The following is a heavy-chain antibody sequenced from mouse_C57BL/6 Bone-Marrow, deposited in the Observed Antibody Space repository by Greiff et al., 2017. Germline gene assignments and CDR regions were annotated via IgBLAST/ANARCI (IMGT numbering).Heavy chain of an antibody. CDR3: TTITTVVAFDY. D-gene: IGHD1-1*01. J-gene: IGHJ2*01. Sequence: EVQRVESGAELVRPGASVKLSCTASGFNIKDDYMHWVKQRPEQGLEWIGWIDPENGDTEYASKFQGKATITADTSSNTAYLQLSSLTSEDTAVYYCTTITTVVAFDYWGQGTTLTVSS. CDR2: IDPENGDT. V-gene: IGHV14-4*01. CDR1: GFNIKDDY.